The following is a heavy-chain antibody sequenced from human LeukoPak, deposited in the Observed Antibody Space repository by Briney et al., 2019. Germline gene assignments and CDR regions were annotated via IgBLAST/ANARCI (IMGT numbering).Heavy chain of an antibody. CDR2: ISYDGSNK. Sequence: GRSLRLSCAASGFTFSSFGMHWVRQAPGKGLEWVAVISYDGSNKYYADSVKGRFTISRDNSKNTLYLQMNSLRAEDTAVYYCAKEDDYVWGSYIDYWGQGTLVTVSS. CDR1: GFTFSSFG. J-gene: IGHJ4*02. V-gene: IGHV3-30*18. D-gene: IGHD3-16*01. CDR3: AKEDDYVWGSYIDY.